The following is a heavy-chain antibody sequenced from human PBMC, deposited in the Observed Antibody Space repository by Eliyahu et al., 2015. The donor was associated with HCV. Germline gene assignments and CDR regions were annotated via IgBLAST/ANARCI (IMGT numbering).Heavy chain of an antibody. D-gene: IGHD6-19*01. CDR1: GFTFXSYW. Sequence: EVQLVESGGGLVQPGGXLRLSCAASGFTFXSYWMHWVRQAPGKGXVWVSRVNSEGSSTSYADFVKGRFTTSRDNAKNTLYLQMNSLRAEDTAVYYCVRDSGGEYSDGWYWFDPWGQGTLVTVSS. CDR2: VNSEGSST. J-gene: IGHJ5*02. V-gene: IGHV3-74*01. CDR3: VRDSGGEYSDGWYWFDP.